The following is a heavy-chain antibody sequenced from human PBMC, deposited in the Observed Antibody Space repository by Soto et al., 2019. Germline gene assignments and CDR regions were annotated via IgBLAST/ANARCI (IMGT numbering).Heavy chain of an antibody. V-gene: IGHV1-3*01. Sequence: GASVKVSFKASGYTFTSYAMPWVLQAPGQRLEWMGWINAGNGNTKYSQKFQGRVTITRDTSASTAYMELSSLRSEDTAVYYCARDTGDRNFDYWGQGTLVTVLL. CDR3: ARDTGDRNFDY. J-gene: IGHJ4*02. D-gene: IGHD4-17*01. CDR2: INAGNGNT. CDR1: GYTFTSYA.